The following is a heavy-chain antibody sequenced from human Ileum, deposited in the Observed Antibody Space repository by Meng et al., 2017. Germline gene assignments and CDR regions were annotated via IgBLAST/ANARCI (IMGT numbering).Heavy chain of an antibody. CDR2: IFYSGCT. CDR3: ARVRRGLGLRFDP. Sequence: QVQLQESGPGLVKPSQPLSLPCTVSGGSISSGGYYWGWIRQHPGKGLEWIGYIFYSGCTYYNSSLKSRINISVDTSKNQFSLKVSSVTAADTAVYYCARVRRGLGLRFDPWGQGTLVTVSS. CDR1: GGSISSGGYY. D-gene: IGHD3/OR15-3a*01. V-gene: IGHV4-31*03. J-gene: IGHJ5*02.